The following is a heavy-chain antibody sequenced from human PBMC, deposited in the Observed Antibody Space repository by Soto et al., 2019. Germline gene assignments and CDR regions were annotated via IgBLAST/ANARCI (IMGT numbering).Heavy chain of an antibody. J-gene: IGHJ5*02. Sequence: PSETLSLTCTVSGGSISSGVYYWSWIRHHPGKGLEWIGSIYYSGSTYYNPSLRSRVTISVDTSKNQFSLKLSSVTAADTAVFYCARHYSSGSRNWFDPWGQGTLVTVSS. V-gene: IGHV4-39*01. CDR1: GGSISSGVYY. D-gene: IGHD6-19*01. CDR2: IYYSGST. CDR3: ARHYSSGSRNWFDP.